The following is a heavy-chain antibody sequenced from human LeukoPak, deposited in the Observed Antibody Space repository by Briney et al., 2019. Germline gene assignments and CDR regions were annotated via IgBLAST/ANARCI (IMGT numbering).Heavy chain of an antibody. CDR3: AKEENYYGSGTFDY. Sequence: ASAKVSCKASGYTFTGYYMHWVRQAPGQGLEWMGWINPNSGGTNYAQKFQGRVTMTRDTSISTAYMELSRLRSDDTAVYYCAKEENYYGSGTFDYWGQGTLVTVSS. V-gene: IGHV1-2*02. D-gene: IGHD3-10*01. CDR2: INPNSGGT. CDR1: GYTFTGYY. J-gene: IGHJ4*02.